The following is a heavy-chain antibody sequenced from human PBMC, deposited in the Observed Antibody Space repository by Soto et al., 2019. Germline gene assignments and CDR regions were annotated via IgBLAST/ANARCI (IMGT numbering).Heavy chain of an antibody. CDR2: IYYSGST. CDR3: ARGEVVASWFDP. CDR1: GGSISSGGYY. J-gene: IGHJ5*02. Sequence: QVQLQESGPGLVKPSQTLSLTCTVSGGSISSGGYYWSWIRQHPGKGLEWSGYIYYSGSTYYNPSLKSRVTISVDTSKNQFSLKLSSGTAADTAVYYCARGEVVASWFDPWGQGTLVTVSS. D-gene: IGHD2-15*01. V-gene: IGHV4-31*03.